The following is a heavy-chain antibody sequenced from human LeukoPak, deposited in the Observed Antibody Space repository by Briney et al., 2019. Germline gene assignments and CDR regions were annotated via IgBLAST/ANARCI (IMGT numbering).Heavy chain of an antibody. V-gene: IGHV7-4-1*02. CDR3: ARGGYFDWLSNWFDP. J-gene: IGHJ5*02. CDR2: INTNTGNP. Sequence: ASVKVSCKASGYTFTSYDINWVRQATGQGLEWMGWINTNTGNPTYAQGFTGRFVFSLDTSVSTAYLQISSLKAEDTAVYYCARGGYFDWLSNWFDPWGQGTLVTVSS. D-gene: IGHD3-9*01. CDR1: GYTFTSYD.